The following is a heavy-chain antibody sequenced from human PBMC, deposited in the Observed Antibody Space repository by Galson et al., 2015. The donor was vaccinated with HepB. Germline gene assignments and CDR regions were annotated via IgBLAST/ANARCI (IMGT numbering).Heavy chain of an antibody. CDR1: GDRVSSNSAA. CDR3: AREGDYYDLGSLVYVDV. V-gene: IGHV6-1*01. CDR2: TYYRSKWYN. Sequence: CAISGDRVSSNSAAWNWIRQSPSRGLEWLGRTYYRSKWYNDYAVSVKSRITIHPDTSKNQFSLQLNSVTPEDTAVYCCAREGDYYDLGSLVYVDVWGKGTTVTVSS. J-gene: IGHJ6*03. D-gene: IGHD3-22*01.